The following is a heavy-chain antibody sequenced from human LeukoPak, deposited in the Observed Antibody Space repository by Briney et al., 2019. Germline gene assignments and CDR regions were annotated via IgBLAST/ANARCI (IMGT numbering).Heavy chain of an antibody. D-gene: IGHD4-23*01. J-gene: IGHJ4*02. Sequence: PSETLSLTCTVSGGSINSYYWSWIRQPAGKGLEWIGRVYSSGNTNYNPSLKSRVSMSVDTSKSQFSLKLTSVTAADTAAYYCARGGKATVVTMWGQGILVIVSS. CDR1: GGSINSYY. V-gene: IGHV4-4*07. CDR3: ARGGKATVVTM. CDR2: VYSSGNT.